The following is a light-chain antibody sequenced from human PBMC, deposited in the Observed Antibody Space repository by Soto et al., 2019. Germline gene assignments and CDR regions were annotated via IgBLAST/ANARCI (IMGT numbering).Light chain of an antibody. CDR1: NSDVGSSVY. J-gene: IGLJ1*01. Sequence: QSALTQPASVSGSPGQSISFSCAGSNSDVGSSVYVSWYRQHPGKAPQLIIYEVNKRPSGVSNRFSGTKSGNTASLTISGLQAEDEADYYCSSYTDSSNYVFGTGTKLTVL. V-gene: IGLV2-14*01. CDR2: EVN. CDR3: SSYTDSSNYV.